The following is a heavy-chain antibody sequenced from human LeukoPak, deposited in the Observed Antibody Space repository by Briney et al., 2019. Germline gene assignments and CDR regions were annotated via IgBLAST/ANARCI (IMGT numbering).Heavy chain of an antibody. CDR3: ARVLQQAPGGGG. CDR2: INPISGGT. CDR1: GYTFTHSY. V-gene: IGHV1-2*06. Sequence: ASVKVSCKASGYTFTHSYIHWVRQVPGQGLKWMGRINPISGGTTYPQKFQGRVTMTSDTSITTAYMELTRLTSDDTAVYYCARVLQQAPGGGGWGQGTLVTVSS. J-gene: IGHJ4*02. D-gene: IGHD6-13*01.